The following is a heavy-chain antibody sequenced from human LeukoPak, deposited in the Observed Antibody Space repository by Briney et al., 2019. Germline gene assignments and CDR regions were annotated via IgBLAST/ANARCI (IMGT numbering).Heavy chain of an antibody. V-gene: IGHV4-4*07. D-gene: IGHD6-13*01. J-gene: IGHJ4*02. CDR2: IHTIGNT. CDR1: GASISSHY. Sequence: SETLSLTRTVSGASISSHYWSWIRLPAGKGLEWIGRIHTIGNTNYNPSLKSRVTISLDKSKNQLSLKLSSLTAADTAVYYCARDAPLSWYGLYFDYWGQGAVVTVSS. CDR3: ARDAPLSWYGLYFDY.